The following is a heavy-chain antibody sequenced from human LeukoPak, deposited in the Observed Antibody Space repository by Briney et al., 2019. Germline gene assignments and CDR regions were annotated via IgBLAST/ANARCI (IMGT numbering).Heavy chain of an antibody. J-gene: IGHJ4*02. CDR2: IKEDGSVI. CDR1: GFTFSNYW. Sequence: GGSLRLSCFGSGFTFSNYWMTWLRQAPGEGLEWVANIKEDGSVIYYADSVRGRFTISRDNAKNSLYLQMNSLRVEDTAVYYCATGRWYGEFAGSGFDDWDQGILVTVSS. CDR3: ATGRWYGEFAGSGFDD. D-gene: IGHD3-10*01. V-gene: IGHV3-7*01.